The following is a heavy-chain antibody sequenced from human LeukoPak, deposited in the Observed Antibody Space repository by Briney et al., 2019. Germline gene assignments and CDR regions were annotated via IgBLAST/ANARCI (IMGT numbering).Heavy chain of an antibody. Sequence: GGSLRLSCAVSGFTFSGFWMSWSRQAPGKGLEWVASINSDGSEGYYADVVKGRFTISRDNAKNSLYLQINSLRAEDTAVYYCARSSYGSSSSVWGQGTMVTVSS. J-gene: IGHJ3*01. CDR2: INSDGSEG. CDR3: ARSSYGSSSSV. D-gene: IGHD6-6*01. CDR1: GFTFSGFW. V-gene: IGHV3-7*03.